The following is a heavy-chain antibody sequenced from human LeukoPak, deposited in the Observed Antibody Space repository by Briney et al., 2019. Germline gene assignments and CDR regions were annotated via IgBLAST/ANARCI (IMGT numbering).Heavy chain of an antibody. J-gene: IGHJ4*02. CDR3: ARGAYYYDILTGYYY. D-gene: IGHD3-9*01. CDR1: GYTFTSYD. CDR2: MNPNSGNT. V-gene: IGHV1-8*01. Sequence: ASVKVSCKASGYTFTSYDINWVRQATGQGLEWMGWMNPNSGNTGYAQKFQGRVTMTRNTFISTAYMELSSLRSEDTAVYYCARGAYYYDILTGYYYWGQGTLVTVSS.